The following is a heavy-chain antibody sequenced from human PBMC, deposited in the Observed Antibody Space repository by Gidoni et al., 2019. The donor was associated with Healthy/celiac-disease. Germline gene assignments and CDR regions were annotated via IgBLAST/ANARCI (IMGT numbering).Heavy chain of an antibody. Sequence: QVQLVEAGGGLVKPGGSLRLSCAASGFTFSDSYMRGIRQAPGTGLEWVSYISSSVTTIYYADSVQRRFTISRDNAKNSLYLQTNILRAEDTAVYYCARVPTTVTTYGMDVWGQGTTVTVSS. CDR1: GFTFSDSY. V-gene: IGHV3-11*01. J-gene: IGHJ6*02. D-gene: IGHD4-17*01. CDR2: ISSSVTTI. CDR3: ARVPTTVTTYGMDV.